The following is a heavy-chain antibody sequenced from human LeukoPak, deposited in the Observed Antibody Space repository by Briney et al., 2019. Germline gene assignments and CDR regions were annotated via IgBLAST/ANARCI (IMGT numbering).Heavy chain of an antibody. D-gene: IGHD4-17*01. J-gene: IGHJ5*02. CDR2: IKQDGSEK. V-gene: IGHV3-7*01. CDR3: ARDVNGDYVS. Sequence: PGGPLRLSCAAPGFPFSRYSMNWVRQAPGKGLEWVANIKQDGSEKYYMDSAKGRLTISRDNAKNTIYLQMNILRAADTGVYYFARDVNGDYVSWGQGTLVTVSS. CDR1: GFPFSRYS.